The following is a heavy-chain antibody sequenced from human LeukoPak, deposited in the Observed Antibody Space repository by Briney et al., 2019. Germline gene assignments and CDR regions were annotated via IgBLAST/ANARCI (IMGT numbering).Heavy chain of an antibody. CDR2: IYYSGST. D-gene: IGHD6-19*01. CDR3: ATARTTYRYSSGWYFDY. CDR1: GGSISSGDYY. J-gene: IGHJ4*02. Sequence: SQTLSLTCTVSGGSISSGDYYWSWIRQPPGKGLEWSGYIYYSGSTYYNPSLKSRVTISVDTSKNQFSLKLSSVAAADTAVYYCATARTTYRYSSGWYFDYWGQGTLVTVSS. V-gene: IGHV4-30-4*08.